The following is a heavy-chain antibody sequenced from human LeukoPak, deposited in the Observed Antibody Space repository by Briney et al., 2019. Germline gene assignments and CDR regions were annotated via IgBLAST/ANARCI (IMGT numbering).Heavy chain of an antibody. CDR3: ARDTRRRYDFWSGYYTGQWFDP. D-gene: IGHD3-3*01. Sequence: SETLSLTCTVSGGSVSSTSYYWSWIRQPPGKGLEWIGYIYYSGSTNYNPSLKSRVTISVDTSKNQFSLKLSSVTAADTAVYYCARDTRRRYDFWSGYYTGQWFDPWGQGTLVTVSS. J-gene: IGHJ5*02. CDR1: GGSVSSTSYY. V-gene: IGHV4-61*01. CDR2: IYYSGST.